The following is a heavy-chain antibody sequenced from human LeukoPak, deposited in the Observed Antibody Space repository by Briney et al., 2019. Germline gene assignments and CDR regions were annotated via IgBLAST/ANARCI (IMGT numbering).Heavy chain of an antibody. Sequence: GGSLRLSCAASGFTFSTYVIHWVRQAPGKGLEWVALIWHDGSNKYYGDSVKDRFTISRDNSKNTLYLQMDSLRDEDTAVYYCGRDRGYTYGHPLDYWGQGTLVTVSS. CDR2: IWHDGSNK. J-gene: IGHJ4*02. CDR1: GFTFSTYV. CDR3: GRDRGYTYGHPLDY. D-gene: IGHD5-18*01. V-gene: IGHV3-33*01.